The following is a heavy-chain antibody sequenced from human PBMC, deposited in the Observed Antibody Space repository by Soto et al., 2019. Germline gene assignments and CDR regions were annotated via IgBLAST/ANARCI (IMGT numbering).Heavy chain of an antibody. D-gene: IGHD3-22*01. CDR2: ISGSGGST. J-gene: IGHJ3*02. V-gene: IGHV3-23*01. CDR1: GFTFSSYA. Sequence: GGSLRLSCAASGFTFSSYAMSWVRQAPGKGLEWVSAISGSGGSTYYADSVKGRFTISRDNSKNTLYLQMNSLRAEDTVVYYCAKDRITMIVVEEDAFEIWGQGTMVTVSS. CDR3: AKDRITMIVVEEDAFEI.